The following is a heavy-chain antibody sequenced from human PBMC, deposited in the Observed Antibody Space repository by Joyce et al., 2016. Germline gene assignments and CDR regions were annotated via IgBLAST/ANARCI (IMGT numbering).Heavy chain of an antibody. V-gene: IGHV4-34*01. CDR3: ARGPRSNWGLVWFDP. J-gene: IGHJ5*02. Sequence: QVQLQQWGAGLLKPSETLSLTCAVYGGSFSGYYWSWIRQPPGKGLEWIGEINHSGRTNYNPSLKSRVTISVDTSKNQFSLKLSSVTAADTAVYYCARGPRSNWGLVWFDPWGQGTLVTVSS. CDR2: INHSGRT. CDR1: GGSFSGYY. D-gene: IGHD7-27*01.